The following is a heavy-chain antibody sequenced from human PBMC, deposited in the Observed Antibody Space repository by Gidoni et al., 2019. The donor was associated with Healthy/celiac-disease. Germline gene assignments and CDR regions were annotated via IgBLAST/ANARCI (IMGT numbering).Heavy chain of an antibody. CDR3: AREVAGYDFWSGYYSDYYYGMDV. J-gene: IGHJ6*02. CDR1: GFTFSSYW. CDR2: IKQDGSEK. D-gene: IGHD3-3*01. Sequence: EVQLVESGGGLVQPGGSLRLSCAASGFTFSSYWMSWVRQAPGKGLEWVANIKQDGSEKYYVDSVKGRFTISRDNAKNSLYLQMNSLRAEDTAVYYCAREVAGYDFWSGYYSDYYYGMDVWGQGTTVTVSS. V-gene: IGHV3-7*01.